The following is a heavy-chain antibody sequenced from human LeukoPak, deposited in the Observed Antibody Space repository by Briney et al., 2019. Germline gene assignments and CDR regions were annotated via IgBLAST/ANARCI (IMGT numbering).Heavy chain of an antibody. CDR3: AREALGYCSGGNCYRFDK. V-gene: IGHV4-31*03. J-gene: IGHJ4*02. Sequence: SETLSLTCSVSGGSISRGGYYWSWIRQHPGKGLEWIGYIYYSGRTYYNPSRKSRVTISVETSKKQFSLTLNSVTAADTAVYYCAREALGYCSGGNCYRFDKWGQGTLVAVSS. D-gene: IGHD2-15*01. CDR1: GGSISRGGYY. CDR2: IYYSGRT.